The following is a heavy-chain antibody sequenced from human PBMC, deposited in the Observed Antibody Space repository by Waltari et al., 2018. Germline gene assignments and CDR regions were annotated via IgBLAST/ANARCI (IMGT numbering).Heavy chain of an antibody. CDR2: SNSGGST. Sequence: EVQLLESGGGLVQPGGSLRLSCTASEFPFSSYDMTWVLEALVKGLEWVSVSNSGGSTYYVDSVKGRFTNSSDNSKNPLYLQMNSLSAEVTALYYCANQGRSTTPGYWGQGTLVTVSS. J-gene: IGHJ4*02. V-gene: IGHV3-23*03. D-gene: IGHD3-10*01. CDR1: EFPFSSYD. CDR3: ANQGRSTTPGY.